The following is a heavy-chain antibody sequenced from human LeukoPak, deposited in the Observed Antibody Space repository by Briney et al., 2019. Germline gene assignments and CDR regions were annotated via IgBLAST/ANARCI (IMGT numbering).Heavy chain of an antibody. V-gene: IGHV1-2*02. CDR1: GYTFTDYY. CDR3: ARRVFSGWGYYFDH. J-gene: IGHJ4*02. CDR2: INPNSGGT. D-gene: IGHD6-19*01. Sequence: GASVKVSCKASGYTFTDYYMRWVRQAPGQGLEWMGWINPNSGGTNYAQKFQGRVTMTSDTSITTAYMELSRLRSGDTAVYYCARRVFSGWGYYFDHWGQGTLVTVSS.